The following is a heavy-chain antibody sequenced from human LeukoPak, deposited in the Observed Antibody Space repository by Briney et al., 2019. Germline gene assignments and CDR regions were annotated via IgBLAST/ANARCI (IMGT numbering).Heavy chain of an antibody. CDR2: IYYSGST. J-gene: IGHJ6*02. Sequence: SETLSLTCTVSGGSISSSSYYWGWIRQPPGKGLEWIGSIYYSGSTYYNPSLKSRVTISVDTSKNQFSLKLSSVTAADTAVYYCARDDHYYYGMDVWGQGTTVTVSS. V-gene: IGHV4-39*07. CDR3: ARDDHYYYGMDV. CDR1: GGSISSSSYY.